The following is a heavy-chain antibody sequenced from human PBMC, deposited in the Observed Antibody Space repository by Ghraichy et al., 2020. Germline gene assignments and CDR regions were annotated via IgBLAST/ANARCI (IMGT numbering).Heavy chain of an antibody. CDR2: IYNDGSNK. V-gene: IGHV3-33*01. D-gene: IGHD2-15*01. J-gene: IGHJ6*03. CDR1: GFTFSSYA. CDR3: ARDGLFCSGGSCYDHYYYYMDV. Sequence: GSLRLSCAASGFTFSSYAMHWVRQAPGKGLEWVAVIYNDGSNKYYADSVKGRFTISRDNSKNRLYLQMISLRAEDTAVYYCARDGLFCSGGSCYDHYYYYMDVWGKGTTVTVSS.